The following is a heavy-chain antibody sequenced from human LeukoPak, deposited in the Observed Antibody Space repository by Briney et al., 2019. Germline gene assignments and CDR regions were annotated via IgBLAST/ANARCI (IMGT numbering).Heavy chain of an antibody. CDR3: ARVGQELDELLVFDAFHL. V-gene: IGHV1-8*01. CDR1: GYTFTSFD. CDR2: MNPNSGNT. J-gene: IGHJ3*01. Sequence: ASVKVSCKASGYTFTSFDINWVRQATGQGLEWMGWMNPNSGNTGSAQKFQGRITMTRNTSITTAYMELSSLRSEDTAVYFCARVGQELDELLVFDAFHLWGQGTMVAVSS. D-gene: IGHD2-8*02.